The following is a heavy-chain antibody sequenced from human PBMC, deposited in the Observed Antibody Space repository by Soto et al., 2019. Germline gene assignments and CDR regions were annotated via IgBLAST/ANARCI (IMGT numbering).Heavy chain of an antibody. CDR2: INHSGST. Sequence: SETLSLTCAVYGGSFSGYYWSWIRQPPGKGLEWIGEINHSGSTNYNPSLKSRVTISVDTSKNQFSLKLSSVTAADTAVYYCARVLHYYYGMEVWGQGTTVTVSS. CDR1: GGSFSGYY. V-gene: IGHV4-34*01. J-gene: IGHJ6*02. CDR3: ARVLHYYYGMEV.